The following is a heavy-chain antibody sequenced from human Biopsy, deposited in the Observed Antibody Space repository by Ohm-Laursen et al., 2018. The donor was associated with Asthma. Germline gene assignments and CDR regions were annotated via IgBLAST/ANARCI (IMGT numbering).Heavy chain of an antibody. J-gene: IGHJ6*02. CDR1: GGSFSGYY. D-gene: IGHD1-26*01. Sequence: SETLSLTCTVYGGSFSGYYWSWIRQPPGKGLEWIGNIYKSGQVYYNLSLKSRVTISVDTSKNQFSLQLRSVTAADTAVYYCARQKLVAAEGPFDMWGQGTTVTVSS. V-gene: IGHV4-34*01. CDR3: ARQKLVAAEGPFDM. CDR2: IYKSGQV.